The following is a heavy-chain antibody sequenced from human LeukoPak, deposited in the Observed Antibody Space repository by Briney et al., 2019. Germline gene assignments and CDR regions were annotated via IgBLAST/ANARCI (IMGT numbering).Heavy chain of an antibody. D-gene: IGHD6-13*01. CDR3: AKEMYSSSSGGFFFDY. CDR2: IRYAESST. V-gene: IGHV3-30*02. CDR1: GFIFNSYG. Sequence: GGSLRLSCAASGFIFNSYGIHWVRQAPGKGLEWVAVIRYAESSTYYTDSVKGRFTISRDNSKNTLYLQINSLRSEDTAVFYCAKEMYSSSSGGFFFDYWGQGALVTVSS. J-gene: IGHJ4*02.